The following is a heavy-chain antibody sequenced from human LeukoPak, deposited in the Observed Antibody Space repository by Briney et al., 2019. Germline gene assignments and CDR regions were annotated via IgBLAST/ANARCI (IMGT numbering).Heavy chain of an antibody. CDR1: GFTFDGYG. Sequence: GGSLRLSCAASGFTFDGYGMSWVRQAPGKGLEWVSVIYSGGTTYYADSIKGRFTISRDNSKNTLYLQMNSLRAEDTAVYYCAGRYDSSGYPLHWGQGTLVTVSS. CDR2: IYSGGTT. J-gene: IGHJ4*02. V-gene: IGHV3-53*01. D-gene: IGHD3-22*01. CDR3: AGRYDSSGYPLH.